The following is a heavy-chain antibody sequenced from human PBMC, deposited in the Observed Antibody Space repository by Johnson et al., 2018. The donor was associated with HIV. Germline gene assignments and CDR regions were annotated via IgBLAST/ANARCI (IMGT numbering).Heavy chain of an antibody. CDR2: IRSKTDSYET. Sequence: DVQLVESGGGLVQPGGSLKLSCAASGFTFSGPVMHWVRQASGKGLEWVGRIRSKTDSYETAYAASGKGRFGNSREDSKNTAYLQMNSLKTEDTAVYYCARAPYYYDSSTGAFDIWGQGTMVTVSS. CDR3: ARAPYYYDSSTGAFDI. V-gene: IGHV3-73*02. CDR1: GFTFSGPV. D-gene: IGHD3-22*01. J-gene: IGHJ3*02.